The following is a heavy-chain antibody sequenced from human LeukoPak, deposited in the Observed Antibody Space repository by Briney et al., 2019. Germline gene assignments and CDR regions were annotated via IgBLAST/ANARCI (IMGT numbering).Heavy chain of an antibody. CDR2: ISSSSSYI. Sequence: GGSLRLSCAASGFTFSSYSMNWVRQAPGKGLEWVSSISSSSSYIYYADSVKGRFTISRDNAKNSLYLQMNSLRAEDTAVYYCARESSGWSYYYYGMDVWGQGTTVTVSS. D-gene: IGHD6-19*01. CDR3: ARESSGWSYYYYGMDV. V-gene: IGHV3-21*01. CDR1: GFTFSSYS. J-gene: IGHJ6*02.